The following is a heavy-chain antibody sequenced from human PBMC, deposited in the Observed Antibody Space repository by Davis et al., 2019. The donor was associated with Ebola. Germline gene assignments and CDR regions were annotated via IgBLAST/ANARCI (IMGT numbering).Heavy chain of an antibody. CDR3: ARDCRGGDCYSD. CDR1: GFTVSSNY. CDR2: IYSGGST. Sequence: GESLKISCAASGFTVSSNYMSWVRQAPGKGLEWVSVIYSGGSTYYADSVKGRFTISRDNSKNTLYLQMNSLRAEDTAVYYCARDCRGGDCYSDWGQGTLVTVSS. D-gene: IGHD2-21*02. V-gene: IGHV3-53*01. J-gene: IGHJ4*02.